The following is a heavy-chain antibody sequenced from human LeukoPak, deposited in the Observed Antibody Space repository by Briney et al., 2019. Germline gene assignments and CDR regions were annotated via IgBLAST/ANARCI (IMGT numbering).Heavy chain of an antibody. Sequence: PSETLSLTCAVYGESFKGYYARWIRHPPEKGREWTGEINHSGSTNHNQSIKRRVTISVDTSTNHFSQKLRSVTAADKAVYYCASMGIADRWGEGTMVTVSS. D-gene: IGHD6-13*01. J-gene: IGHJ4*02. V-gene: IGHV4-34*01. CDR3: ASMGIADR. CDR1: GESFKGYY. CDR2: INHSGST.